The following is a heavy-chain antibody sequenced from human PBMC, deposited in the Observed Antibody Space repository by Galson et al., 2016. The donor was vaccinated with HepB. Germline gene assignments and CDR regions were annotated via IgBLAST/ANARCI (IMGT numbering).Heavy chain of an antibody. CDR3: ARDYYDSGSYLYFDY. D-gene: IGHD3-10*01. CDR1: GYTFTSYY. CDR2: INPSGGST. Sequence: SVKVSCKASGYTFTSYYLHWVRQAPGQGLEWMGIINPSGGSTTSAQKFQGRVTLTRDTSTSTVYMELSSLKSEDTAVYYCARDYYDSGSYLYFDYWGQGTLVTVSS. J-gene: IGHJ4*02. V-gene: IGHV1-46*01.